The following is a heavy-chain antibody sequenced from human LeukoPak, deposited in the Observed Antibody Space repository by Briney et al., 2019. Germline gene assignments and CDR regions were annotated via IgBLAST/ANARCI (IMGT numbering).Heavy chain of an antibody. V-gene: IGHV1-8*03. Sequence: ASVKVSCKASGYTFTSFDINWVRQATGQGLEWMGWLNPNSGNTGYAQKFQGRVTITRNTSMSTAYMELSGLRSEDTAVYYCARGLNMPAALYYYYYYMDVWGKGTTVTVSS. CDR3: ARGLNMPAALYYYYYYMDV. D-gene: IGHD2-2*01. CDR1: GYTFTSFD. J-gene: IGHJ6*03. CDR2: LNPNSGNT.